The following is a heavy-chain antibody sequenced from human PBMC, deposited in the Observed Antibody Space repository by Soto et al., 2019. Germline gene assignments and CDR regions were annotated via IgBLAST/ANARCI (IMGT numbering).Heavy chain of an antibody. D-gene: IGHD2-21*01. J-gene: IGHJ6*03. CDR2: INHSGST. V-gene: IGHV4-34*01. CDR3: ARVLWVIPYYYYYMDV. CDR1: GGSFSGYY. Sequence: QVQLQQWGAGLLKPSETLSLTCAVYGGSFSGYYWSWIRQPPGKGLEWIGEINHSGSTNYNPSLKSRGTISVDTSKNHFSLKLSSVTAADTAVYYCARVLWVIPYYYYYMDVWGKGTTVTVSS.